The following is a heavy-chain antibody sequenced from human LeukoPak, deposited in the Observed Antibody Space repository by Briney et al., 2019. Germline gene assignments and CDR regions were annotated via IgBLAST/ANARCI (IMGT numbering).Heavy chain of an antibody. CDR3: AGPWSIAAPGVMLAFDI. CDR1: GYSFTSYW. CDR2: IYPGDSDT. Sequence: GESLKISCKGSGYSFTSYWIGWVRQMPGKGLEWMGIIYPGDSDTRYSPSFQGQVTISADKSISTAYLQWSSLKASDTAMYYCAGPWSIAAPGVMLAFDIWGQGTMVTVSS. V-gene: IGHV5-51*01. J-gene: IGHJ3*02. D-gene: IGHD6-6*01.